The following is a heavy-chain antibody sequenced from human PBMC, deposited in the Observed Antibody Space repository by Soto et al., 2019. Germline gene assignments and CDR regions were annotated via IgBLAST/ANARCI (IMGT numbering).Heavy chain of an antibody. Sequence: SETLSLTCAFSGGSISSSGYSLSWIRQPPGKGLEWIGYIYHSGSTYYNPSLKSRVTISVDRSKNQFSLKLSSVTAADTAVYYCAAGGGLPRYYWGQGTLVTVSS. J-gene: IGHJ4*02. D-gene: IGHD5-12*01. CDR3: AAGGGLPRYY. CDR2: IYHSGST. CDR1: GGSISSSGYS. V-gene: IGHV4-30-2*01.